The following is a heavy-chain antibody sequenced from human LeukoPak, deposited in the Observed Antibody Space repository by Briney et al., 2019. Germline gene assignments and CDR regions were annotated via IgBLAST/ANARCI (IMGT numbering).Heavy chain of an antibody. CDR2: IYYSGST. CDR3: ARETDYGDYIPVY. J-gene: IGHJ4*02. CDR1: GGSISSGDYY. Sequence: SETLSLTCTVSGGSISSGDYYWSWIRQPPGMGLEWIGYIYYSGSTYYNPSLKSRVTISVDTSKNQFSLKLSSVTAADTAVYYCARETDYGDYIPVYWGQGTLVTVSS. D-gene: IGHD4-17*01. V-gene: IGHV4-30-4*08.